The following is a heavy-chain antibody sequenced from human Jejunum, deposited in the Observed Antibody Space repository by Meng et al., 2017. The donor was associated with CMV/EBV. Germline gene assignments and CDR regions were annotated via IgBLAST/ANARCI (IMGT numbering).Heavy chain of an antibody. J-gene: IGHJ4*02. V-gene: IGHV1-2*02. CDR2: IKPNSGDT. D-gene: IGHD7-27*01. CDR1: GYFFSDHF. Sequence: CTTSGYFFSDHFLHWVRQAPGQGLEWMGWIKPNSGDTTYAQNFQGRVTMTSDSSFNTAYMELSRLTSDDTAVYYCARDHAWGADYWGQGTLVTVSS. CDR3: ARDHAWGADY.